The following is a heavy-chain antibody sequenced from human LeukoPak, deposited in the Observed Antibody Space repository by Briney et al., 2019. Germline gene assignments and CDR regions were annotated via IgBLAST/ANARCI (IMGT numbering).Heavy chain of an antibody. J-gene: IGHJ4*02. CDR3: ASWVGRDN. Sequence: GGSLRLSCAASGFNFSSYWMTWFRQAPGKRLEWVANINEGGSAKYYVDSVKGRFTVSRDNAETSVFLEMNSLRNEDTAVYFCASWVGRDNWGQGTLVTVYS. CDR1: GFNFSSYW. V-gene: IGHV3-7*01. D-gene: IGHD1-26*01. CDR2: INEGGSAK.